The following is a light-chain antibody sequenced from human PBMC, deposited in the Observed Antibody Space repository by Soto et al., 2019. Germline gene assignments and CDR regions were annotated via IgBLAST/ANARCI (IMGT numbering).Light chain of an antibody. J-gene: IGKJ4*01. Sequence: EKVRKQSPATLSVSPGERATLSCRAGQGVTTNFAWYQQKSGQSPRLLIYDVSIRATGVPARFSGTGSETDFTLTISGMHCDECSGYYCDQHYNRPLSFPGG. CDR3: DQHYNRPLS. CDR1: QGVTTN. CDR2: DVS. V-gene: IGKV3-15*01.